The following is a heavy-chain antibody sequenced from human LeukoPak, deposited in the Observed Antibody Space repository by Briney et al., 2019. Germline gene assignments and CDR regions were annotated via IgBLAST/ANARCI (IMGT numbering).Heavy chain of an antibody. V-gene: IGHV1-69*13. CDR2: IIPIFGTA. CDR1: GGTFSSYA. CDR3: ARDWWAMGLQLERRENWFDP. D-gene: IGHD1-1*01. J-gene: IGHJ5*02. Sequence: ASVKVSCKASGGTFSSYAISWVRQAPGQGLEWMGGIIPIFGTANYAQKFQGRVTITADESTSTAYMELSSLRSEDTAVYYCARDWWAMGLQLERRENWFDPWGQGTLVTVSS.